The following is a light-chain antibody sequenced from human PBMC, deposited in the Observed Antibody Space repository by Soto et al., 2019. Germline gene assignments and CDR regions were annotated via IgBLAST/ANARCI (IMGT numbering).Light chain of an antibody. Sequence: EVVMTQSPATQSVSPGERATLSCRASQSVSSKLAWYQQRPGQAPRLLIYDTSTRATGIPARFSGSGSGTDFTLTISSLQSEDFALYYCQQYNDWPPITFGQGTKVEI. CDR1: QSVSSK. V-gene: IGKV3-15*01. CDR3: QQYNDWPPIT. J-gene: IGKJ1*01. CDR2: DTS.